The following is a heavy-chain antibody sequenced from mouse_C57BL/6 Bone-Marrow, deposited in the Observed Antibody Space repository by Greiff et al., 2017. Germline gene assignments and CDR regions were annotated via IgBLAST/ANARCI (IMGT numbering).Heavy chain of an antibody. V-gene: IGHV8-8*01. Sequence: ESGPGILQPSQTLSLTCSFSGFSLSTFGMGVGWIRQPSGKGLEWLAHIWWDDDKYYNPALKSRLTISKDTSKNQVFLKIANVDTADTATYYCARRDYGSSYWYFDVWGTGTTVTVSS. D-gene: IGHD1-1*01. CDR3: ARRDYGSSYWYFDV. J-gene: IGHJ1*03. CDR1: GFSLSTFGMG. CDR2: IWWDDDK.